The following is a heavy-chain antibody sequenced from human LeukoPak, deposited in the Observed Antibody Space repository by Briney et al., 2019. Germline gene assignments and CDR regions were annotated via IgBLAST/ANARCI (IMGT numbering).Heavy chain of an antibody. J-gene: IGHJ3*02. CDR3: ASCYGRPLIRDAFDI. D-gene: IGHD2-2*01. Sequence: ASVKVSCKASGGTFSSYAISWVRQAPGQGLEWLGRIIPIFGTANYAQKFQGRVTITTDESTSTAYMELSSLRSEDTAVYYCASCYGRPLIRDAFDIWGQGTMVTVSS. CDR2: IIPIFGTA. CDR1: GGTFSSYA. V-gene: IGHV1-69*05.